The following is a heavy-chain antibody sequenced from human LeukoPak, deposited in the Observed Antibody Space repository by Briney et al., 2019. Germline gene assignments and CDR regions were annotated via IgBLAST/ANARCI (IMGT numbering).Heavy chain of an antibody. V-gene: IGHV3-48*03. D-gene: IGHD6-13*01. CDR2: ISSSGSTI. Sequence: PGGSLRLSCAASGFTFSSYEMNWVRQAPGKGLEWVSYISSSGSTIYYADSVKGRFTISRDNAKNSLYLQMNSLRAEDTAVYYCARARSAAGPYYFDYWGQGTLVTVSS. CDR1: GFTFSSYE. J-gene: IGHJ4*02. CDR3: ARARSAAGPYYFDY.